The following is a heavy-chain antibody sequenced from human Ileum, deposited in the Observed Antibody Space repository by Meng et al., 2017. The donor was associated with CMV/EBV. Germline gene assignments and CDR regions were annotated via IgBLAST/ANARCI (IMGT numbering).Heavy chain of an antibody. Sequence: ASVKVSCKASGYTFTGYYMHWVRQAPGQGLEWMGWINPNSGGTNYAQKFQGRVTMTRDTSISTAYMELSKLRSDDTAVYYCAREGYNWNDYHNYWGQGTLVTVSS. CDR2: INPNSGGT. D-gene: IGHD1-20*01. CDR3: AREGYNWNDYHNY. J-gene: IGHJ4*02. CDR1: GYTFTGYY. V-gene: IGHV1-2*02.